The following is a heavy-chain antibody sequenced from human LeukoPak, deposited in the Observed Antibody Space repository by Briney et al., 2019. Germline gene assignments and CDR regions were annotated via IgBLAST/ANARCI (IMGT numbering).Heavy chain of an antibody. CDR3: AKRDRPCSGDCSAPYYFDY. V-gene: IGHV3-23*01. Sequence: PGGSLRLSCAASGFTFSSYAMSWVRQAPGKGLEWVSSVSSSGANTYYVDSVKGRFTISRDNSKNTVFLQMSSLGAEDTAVYYCAKRDRPCSGDCSAPYYFDYWGQGTLVTVSS. CDR2: VSSSGANT. CDR1: GFTFSSYA. D-gene: IGHD2-21*02. J-gene: IGHJ4*02.